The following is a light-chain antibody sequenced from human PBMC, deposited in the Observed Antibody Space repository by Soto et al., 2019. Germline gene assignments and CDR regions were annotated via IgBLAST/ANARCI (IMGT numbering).Light chain of an antibody. CDR3: SSYTSSSTLV. J-gene: IGLJ1*01. CDR1: SSDVGGYNY. Sequence: QSALTQPASVSGSPGQSITISCTGTSSDVGGYNYVSWYQQHPGKAPKLMIYEVSNRPSGVSNRFSGSKSGNTAPLTISGLRAEDEDDYYCSSYTSSSTLVFGTGTKVTVL. V-gene: IGLV2-14*01. CDR2: EVS.